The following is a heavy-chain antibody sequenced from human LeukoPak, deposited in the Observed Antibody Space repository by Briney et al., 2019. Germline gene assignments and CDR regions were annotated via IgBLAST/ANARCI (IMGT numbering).Heavy chain of an antibody. CDR2: ISGSDSST. V-gene: IGHV3-23*01. CDR3: GIQLWLDYYMDV. D-gene: IGHD5-18*01. J-gene: IGHJ6*03. CDR1: GFTFSSPA. Sequence: GVSLRLSYAASGFTFSSPAMSWVRQAPGKGLEWVSTISGSDSSTYYADSVKGRFTISRDNSKNTLYLQMNRLKTEDTAVYYCGIQLWLDYYMDVWGKGTTVTVSS.